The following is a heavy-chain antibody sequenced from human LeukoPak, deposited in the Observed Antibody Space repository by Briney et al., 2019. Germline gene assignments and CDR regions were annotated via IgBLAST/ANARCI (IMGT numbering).Heavy chain of an antibody. V-gene: IGHV3-23*01. Sequence: PGGSLRLSCAASGFTFGSYAMSWVRQAPGKGLEWVAAIGGSGYSTYYADSVKGRFTISRDNSKNTLYLQMNSLRAEDTAIYYCAKAFAGRNYFDSWGQGTLVTVSS. CDR3: AKAFAGRNYFDS. CDR2: IGGSGYST. J-gene: IGHJ4*02. D-gene: IGHD3-3*02. CDR1: GFTFGSYA.